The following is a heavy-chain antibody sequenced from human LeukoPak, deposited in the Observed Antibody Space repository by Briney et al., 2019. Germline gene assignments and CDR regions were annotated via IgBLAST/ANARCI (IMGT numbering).Heavy chain of an antibody. Sequence: PSETLSLTCTVSGGSISNYYWNWIRQPAGKGLEWIGRIYVSGATHYNPSLKSRVTMSVDSSKYQFSLKLRSVTAADTAVYYCARDPFKSSFDSWGQGSLVTVSS. D-gene: IGHD6-6*01. J-gene: IGHJ4*02. CDR3: ARDPFKSSFDS. CDR2: IYVSGAT. V-gene: IGHV4-4*07. CDR1: GGSISNYY.